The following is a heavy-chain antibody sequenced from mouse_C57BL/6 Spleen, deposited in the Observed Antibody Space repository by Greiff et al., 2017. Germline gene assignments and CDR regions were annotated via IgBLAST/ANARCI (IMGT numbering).Heavy chain of an antibody. CDR2: IHPNSGST. D-gene: IGHD2-5*01. CDR3: ATSSYYSNYDSFDY. J-gene: IGHJ2*01. CDR1: GYTFTSYW. Sequence: VQLQQSGAELVKPGASVKLSCKASGYTFTSYWMHWVKQRPGQGLEWIGMIHPNSGSTNYNEKFKSKATLTVDKSSSTAYMQLSSLTSEDSAVYYCATSSYYSNYDSFDYWGQGTTLTVSS. V-gene: IGHV1-64*01.